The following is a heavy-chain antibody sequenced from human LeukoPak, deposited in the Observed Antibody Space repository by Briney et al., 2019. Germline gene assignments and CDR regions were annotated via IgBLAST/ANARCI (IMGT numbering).Heavy chain of an antibody. CDR3: ATSLAVAGRMLAFDI. J-gene: IGHJ3*02. Sequence: ASVKVSCKVSGYTLTELSMHWVRQAPGKGLERMGGFDPEDGETIYAQKFQGRVTMTEDTSTDTAVMELSSLRSEDTAVYYCATSLAVAGRMLAFDIWGQGTMVTVSS. D-gene: IGHD6-19*01. CDR2: FDPEDGET. CDR1: GYTLTELS. V-gene: IGHV1-24*01.